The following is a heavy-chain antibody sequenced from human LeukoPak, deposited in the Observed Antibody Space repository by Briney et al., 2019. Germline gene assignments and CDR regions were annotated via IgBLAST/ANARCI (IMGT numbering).Heavy chain of an antibody. CDR3: ARGEVEDY. Sequence: ASVKVSCKASGYTFTIYDINWVRQATGQGLEWMGWMNPHTGNTGYAQKFQGRVTMTRNTSITTAYMELSGLGSDDTAVYYCARGEVEDYWGQGTLVTVSS. J-gene: IGHJ4*02. V-gene: IGHV1-8*01. CDR2: MNPHTGNT. CDR1: GYTFTIYD.